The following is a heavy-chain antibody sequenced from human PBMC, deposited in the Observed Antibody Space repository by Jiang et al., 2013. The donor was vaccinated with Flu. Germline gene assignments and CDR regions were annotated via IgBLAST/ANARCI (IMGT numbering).Heavy chain of an antibody. Sequence: GFTFDDYAMHWVRQAPGKGLEWVSGISWNSGSIGYADSVKGRFTISRDNAKNSLYLQMNSLRAEDTALYYCAKDASYYYYYMDVWGKGTTVTVSS. J-gene: IGHJ6*03. CDR3: AKDASYYYYYMDV. V-gene: IGHV3-9*01. CDR1: GFTFDDYA. CDR2: ISWNSGSI.